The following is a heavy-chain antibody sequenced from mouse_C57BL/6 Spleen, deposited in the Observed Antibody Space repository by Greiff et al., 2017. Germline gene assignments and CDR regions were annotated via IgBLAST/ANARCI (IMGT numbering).Heavy chain of an antibody. CDR2: IHPNSGST. CDR3: ARLGDYSNFYAMDY. J-gene: IGHJ4*01. D-gene: IGHD2-5*01. Sequence: VQLQQPGAELVKPGASVKLSCKASGYTFTSYWMHWVKQRPGQGLEWIGMIHPNSGSTNYNEKFKSKATLTVDKSSSTAYMQLSSLTSEDSAVYYCARLGDYSNFYAMDYWGQGTSVTVSS. V-gene: IGHV1-64*01. CDR1: GYTFTSYW.